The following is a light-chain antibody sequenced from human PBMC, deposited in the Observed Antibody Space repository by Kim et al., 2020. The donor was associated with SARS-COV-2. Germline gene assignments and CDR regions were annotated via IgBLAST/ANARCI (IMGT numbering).Light chain of an antibody. Sequence: SYELTQPPSVSVSPGQTASITCSGDKLGGKYVCWYQQKPGQSPVLVISYDSNRPSGIPERFSGSNSGNTATLTISGVQAMDEADYYCQAWDSSTVVVFGG. CDR3: QAWDSSTVVV. V-gene: IGLV3-1*01. CDR2: YDS. CDR1: KLGGKY. J-gene: IGLJ2*01.